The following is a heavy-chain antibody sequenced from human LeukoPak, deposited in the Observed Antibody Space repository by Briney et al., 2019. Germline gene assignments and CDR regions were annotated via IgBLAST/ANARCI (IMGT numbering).Heavy chain of an antibody. Sequence: GGSLRLSCAASGFPVSRNYMGGVRQAPGKGLEWVSVTYIGGDTYYADPVKGRFTISSDTSRNTLWLQMNSLRADDTAVYFCAGLRSLSTAENWYLDYWGQGTLVTVSS. V-gene: IGHV3-53*01. J-gene: IGHJ4*02. D-gene: IGHD1-1*01. CDR2: TYIGGDT. CDR1: GFPVSRNY. CDR3: AGLRSLSTAENWYLDY.